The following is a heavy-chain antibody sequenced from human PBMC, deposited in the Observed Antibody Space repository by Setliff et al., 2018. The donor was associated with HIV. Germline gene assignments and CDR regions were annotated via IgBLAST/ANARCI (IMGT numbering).Heavy chain of an antibody. J-gene: IGHJ2*01. Sequence: SVKVSCKASGGTFSNYAISWVRQAPGQGLEWMGGIIPIFGSTKYAQKFQDRVIVTADESTHTADMELSSLRSEDTAVYYCARDDHYYDSGSFYSDWYFNLWGRGTLVTVSS. CDR3: ARDDHYYDSGSFYSDWYFNL. V-gene: IGHV1-69*13. CDR1: GGTFSNYA. D-gene: IGHD3-10*01. CDR2: IIPIFGST.